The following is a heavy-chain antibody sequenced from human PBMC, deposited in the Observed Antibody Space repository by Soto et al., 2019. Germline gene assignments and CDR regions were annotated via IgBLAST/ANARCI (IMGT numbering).Heavy chain of an antibody. CDR1: GFSLSDHG. CDR3: ARQINWRDGGD. J-gene: IGHJ4*02. CDR2: VNRGASSL. D-gene: IGHD3-16*01. V-gene: IGHV3-48*02. Sequence: GGSLRLSCAASGFSLSDHGVNWVRQAPGKGLEGISSVNRGASSLYYAESVKGRFTMSRDDATNSVYLQMNSLRDEDTAVYYCARQINWRDGGDWGQGTLVTVSS.